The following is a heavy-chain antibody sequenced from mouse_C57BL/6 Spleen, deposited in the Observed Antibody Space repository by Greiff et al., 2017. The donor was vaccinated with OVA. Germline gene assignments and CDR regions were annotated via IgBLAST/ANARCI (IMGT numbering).Heavy chain of an antibody. J-gene: IGHJ1*03. Sequence: QVQLQQPGPELVRPGSSVKLSCKASGYTFTSYWMHWVKQRPIKGLEWIGNIDPSVSETHYNQKFKDKATLTVDKSSSTAYMHLSSLTSEDSAVYYCARRWDWYFDVWGTGTTVTVSS. CDR3: ARRWDWYFDV. CDR2: IDPSVSET. D-gene: IGHD4-1*01. CDR1: GYTFTSYW. V-gene: IGHV1-52*01.